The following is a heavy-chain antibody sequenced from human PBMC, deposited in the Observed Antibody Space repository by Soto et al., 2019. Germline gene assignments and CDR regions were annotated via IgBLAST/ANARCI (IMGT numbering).Heavy chain of an antibody. CDR2: ISAYNGNA. D-gene: IGHD3-22*01. V-gene: IGHV1-18*01. CDR3: AREDSSGYLDAFDI. J-gene: IGHJ3*02. CDR1: GYTFTSYG. Sequence: ASVKVSCKASGYTFTSYGISWVRQAPGQGLEWMGWISAYNGNANYAQKLQGRVTMTTDTSTSTAYMELRSLRSDDTAVYYCAREDSSGYLDAFDIWGQGTMVTVSS.